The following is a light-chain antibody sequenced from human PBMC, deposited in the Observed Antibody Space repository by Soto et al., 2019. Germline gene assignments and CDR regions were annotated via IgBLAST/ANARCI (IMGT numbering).Light chain of an antibody. CDR1: QTVNSN. V-gene: IGKV3-15*01. Sequence: EIVMTQSPATLSVSPGDRATLSCRASQTVNSNLAWYQQKPGQAPRLLVYGASTRATGIPARFSGSGSGTEFTLTISSLQPDDFAVYYCQHYNNWPPWTFGQGTKVEIK. CDR3: QHYNNWPPWT. CDR2: GAS. J-gene: IGKJ1*01.